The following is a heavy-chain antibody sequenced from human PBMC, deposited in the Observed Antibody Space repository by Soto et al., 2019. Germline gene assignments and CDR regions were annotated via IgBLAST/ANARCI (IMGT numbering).Heavy chain of an antibody. V-gene: IGHV2-5*01. CDR1: GFSLNTRAVG. Sequence: QITLKESGPTLVKPTQTLTLTCTFSGFSLNTRAVGVGWIRQPPGKALEWLALLNWNDDERYSPSLKDRLTIATDTSRNDAVLTMTNVDPVYTATYYCAHIHELGGFDLWGPGTTVTVSS. J-gene: IGHJ3*01. CDR2: LNWNDDE. D-gene: IGHD1-26*01. CDR3: AHIHELGGFDL.